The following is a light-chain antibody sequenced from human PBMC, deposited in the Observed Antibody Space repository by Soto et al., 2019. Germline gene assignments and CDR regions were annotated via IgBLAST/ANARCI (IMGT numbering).Light chain of an antibody. CDR3: CSYAGSYAV. Sequence: QSALTQPRSVSGSPGQSVTISCTGTSSDVGGYNYVSWYQQHPGKAPKLMIYDVSKRPSGVPDRFSGSKSGNTASLTISGLQAEHEADYYCCSYAGSYAVFVGGTKLTV. CDR2: DVS. J-gene: IGLJ3*02. CDR1: SSDVGGYNY. V-gene: IGLV2-11*01.